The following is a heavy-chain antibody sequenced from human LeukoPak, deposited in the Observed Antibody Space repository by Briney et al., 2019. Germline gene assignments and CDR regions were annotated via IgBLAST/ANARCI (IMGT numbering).Heavy chain of an antibody. D-gene: IGHD4-23*01. J-gene: IGHJ4*02. Sequence: SETLSLTCTVSGGSISSYFWSWIRQPPGKGLEWIGNIYYSGSTNYNPSLKSRVTISVDTSKNQFSPKMTSVTAADTAVYYCARGARWSDYWGQGTLVTVSS. CDR3: ARGARWSDY. CDR1: GGSISSYF. CDR2: IYYSGST. V-gene: IGHV4-59*01.